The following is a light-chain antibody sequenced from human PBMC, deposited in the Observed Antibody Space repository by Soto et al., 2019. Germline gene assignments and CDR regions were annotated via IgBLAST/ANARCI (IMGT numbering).Light chain of an antibody. CDR2: KAS. J-gene: IGKJ2*01. CDR3: QQYNSYSLYT. Sequence: DIQMTQSPSTLSASVGDRVSITCRASQRISSWLAWYQQKPGKAPKLLIYKASSLASGVPSRFSGSGSGTECTLTISSLQHDDFATYYCQQYNSYSLYTFGQGTKLEIK. V-gene: IGKV1-5*03. CDR1: QRISSW.